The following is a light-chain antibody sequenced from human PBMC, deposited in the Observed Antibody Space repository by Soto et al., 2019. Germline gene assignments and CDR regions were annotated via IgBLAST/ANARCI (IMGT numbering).Light chain of an antibody. J-gene: IGLJ2*01. CDR3: AAGYDILNGHVV. CDR2: SNN. V-gene: IGLV1-44*01. Sequence: QSVLTQPPSASGTPGQRVTISCSGSSSNIGSNTVNWYQQLPGTAPKLLIYSNNQRPSGVPDRFSGSKSGTSASLAISVLQSEDEADYYCAAGYDILNGHVVFGGGTKLTLL. CDR1: SSNIGSNT.